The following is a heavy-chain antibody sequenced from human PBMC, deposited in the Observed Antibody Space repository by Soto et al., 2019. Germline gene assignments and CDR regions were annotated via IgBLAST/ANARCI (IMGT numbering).Heavy chain of an antibody. J-gene: IGHJ4*02. D-gene: IGHD2-2*01. CDR1: GFTFSSYA. Sequence: GGSLRLSCAASGFTFSSYAMSWVRQGPGKGLEWVSALSGSGVSTYYADSVKGRFTISRDNSKNTLYLQMSSLRAEDTAVYSCAKVTTGYCSSTSCNIFDYWGQGTLVTVSS. CDR3: AKVTTGYCSSTSCNIFDY. V-gene: IGHV3-23*01. CDR2: LSGSGVST.